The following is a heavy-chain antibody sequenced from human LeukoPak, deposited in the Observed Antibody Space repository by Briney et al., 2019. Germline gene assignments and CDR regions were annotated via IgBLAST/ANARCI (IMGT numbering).Heavy chain of an antibody. Sequence: ASVKVSCKASGYTFTSYDINWVRQATGQGLEWMGWMNPNSGNTGYAQKFQGRVTITRNTSISTAYMELSSLRSEDTAVYYCARDKAPYYYYYYMDVWGKGTTVTVSS. V-gene: IGHV1-8*03. CDR1: GYTFTSYD. J-gene: IGHJ6*03. CDR3: ARDKAPYYYYYYMDV. CDR2: MNPNSGNT.